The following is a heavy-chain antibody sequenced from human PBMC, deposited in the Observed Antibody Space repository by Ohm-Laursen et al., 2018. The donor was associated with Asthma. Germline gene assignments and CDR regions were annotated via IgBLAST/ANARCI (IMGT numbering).Heavy chain of an antibody. V-gene: IGHV4-34*01. J-gene: IGHJ6*02. D-gene: IGHD2-2*02. CDR3: ARGLGYCSSTSCYMGYGMDV. CDR1: GGSFSGYY. Sequence: GTLSLTCAVYGGSFSGYYWSWIRQPPGKGLEWIGEINHSGSTNYNPSLKSRVTISVDTSKNQFSLKLSSVTAADTAVYYCARGLGYCSSTSCYMGYGMDVWGQGTTVTVSS. CDR2: INHSGST.